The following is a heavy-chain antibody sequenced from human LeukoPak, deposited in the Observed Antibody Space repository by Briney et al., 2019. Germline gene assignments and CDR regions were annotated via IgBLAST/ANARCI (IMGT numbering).Heavy chain of an antibody. Sequence: ASVKVSCKASGYTFTGYYMHWVRQAPGQGLEWMGWINPNSGGTNYAQKFQGRVTMTRDTSISTAYMELSRLRSDDTAVYYCEKDRILEQQLVLRGYYYGMDVWGQGTRVTVSS. D-gene: IGHD6-13*01. V-gene: IGHV1-2*02. CDR2: INPNSGGT. CDR3: EKDRILEQQLVLRGYYYGMDV. CDR1: GYTFTGYY. J-gene: IGHJ6*02.